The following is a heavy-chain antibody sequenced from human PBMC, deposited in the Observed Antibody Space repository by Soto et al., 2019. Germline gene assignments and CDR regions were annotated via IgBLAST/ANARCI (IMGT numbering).Heavy chain of an antibody. V-gene: IGHV2-5*01. D-gene: IGHD3-22*01. CDR3: AHREADTSGFYYH. CDR2: IYWSDDK. CDR1: GFSRITSGVG. J-gene: IGHJ4*02. Sequence: GXTXVNPTQTVTLTXSLSGFSRITSGVGVGWIRQPPGKALEWLALIYWSDDKFYSPSLKRRLAIIKDTSKNQVVLKMTNVETVDTATYYCAHREADTSGFYYHWGQGIVVTVSS.